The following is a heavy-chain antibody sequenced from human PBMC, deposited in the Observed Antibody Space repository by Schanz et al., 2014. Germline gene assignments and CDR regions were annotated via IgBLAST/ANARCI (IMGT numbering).Heavy chain of an antibody. Sequence: VQLVESGGGLVQPGGSLRLSCAASGFTFSDYYMAWIRQAPGKGLEWVSHISGSSIHKNYADSVKGRFSISRDNGETSVYLQINSLRVEDTAVYYCARDGDFDYWGQGTLVTVSS. J-gene: IGHJ4*02. CDR1: GFTFSDYY. CDR3: ARDGDFDY. V-gene: IGHV3-11*06. CDR2: ISGSSIHK.